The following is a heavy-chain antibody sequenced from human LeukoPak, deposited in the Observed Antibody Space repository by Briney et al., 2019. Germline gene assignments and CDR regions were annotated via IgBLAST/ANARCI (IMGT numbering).Heavy chain of an antibody. Sequence: GASVKVSCKASGYTFTGYYMHWVRQAPGQGLEWMGWINPNSGGTNYAQKFQGRVTITADTSTDTAYMELSSLRSEDTAVYYCATPLGSVVGATSDLDYWGQGTLVTVSS. CDR2: INPNSGGT. CDR1: GYTFTGYY. J-gene: IGHJ4*02. CDR3: ATPLGSVVGATSDLDY. D-gene: IGHD1-26*01. V-gene: IGHV1-2*02.